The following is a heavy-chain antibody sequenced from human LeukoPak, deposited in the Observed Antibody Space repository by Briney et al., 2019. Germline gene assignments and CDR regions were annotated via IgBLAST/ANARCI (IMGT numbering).Heavy chain of an antibody. J-gene: IGHJ5*02. CDR2: INHSGST. D-gene: IGHD3-16*01. V-gene: IGHV4-34*01. Sequence: SETLSLTCAVYGGSFSDYSWSWLRQTREKGLEWIGEINHSGSTNYNPSLKSRVIMSVDTSKNQFSVKLRSVTAADTAVYYCARHGVVTWFDPWGQGTLVTVSS. CDR1: GGSFSDYS. CDR3: ARHGVVTWFDP.